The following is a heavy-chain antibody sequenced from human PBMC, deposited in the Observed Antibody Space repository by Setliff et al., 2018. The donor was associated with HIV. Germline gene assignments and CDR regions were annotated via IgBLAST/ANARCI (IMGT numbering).Heavy chain of an antibody. D-gene: IGHD6-19*01. V-gene: IGHV3-23*01. J-gene: IGHJ4*02. CDR3: VRGTQWLEDY. CDR1: GFIFSFYV. CDR2: ITGDSRRT. Sequence: GGSLRLSCTGSGFIFSFYVMTWVRQVPGKGLEWISSITGDSRRTFYADSVKGRFTISRDNSRNTLYLQMDTLRPEDTAVYYCVRGTQWLEDYWGQGTLVTVSS.